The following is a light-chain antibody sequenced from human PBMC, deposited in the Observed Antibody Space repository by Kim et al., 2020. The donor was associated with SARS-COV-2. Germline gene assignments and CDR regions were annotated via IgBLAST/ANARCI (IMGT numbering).Light chain of an antibody. V-gene: IGLV3-1*01. CDR1: DLENRY. J-gene: IGLJ1*01. CDR2: QDN. CDR3: QTWDVSSGV. Sequence: SYELTQPPSVSVSSGQTASITCSGDDLENRYVSWYQQKPGQSPVLVIYQDNKRPSGLPARFSGSNSGNTATLTISGALPMDEADYYCQTWDVSSGVFG.